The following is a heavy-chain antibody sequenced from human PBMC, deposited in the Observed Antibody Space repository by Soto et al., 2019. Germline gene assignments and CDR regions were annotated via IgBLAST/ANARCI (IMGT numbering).Heavy chain of an antibody. J-gene: IGHJ5*02. V-gene: IGHV3-30-3*01. CDR1: GFTFSSYA. D-gene: IGHD2-15*01. Sequence: QVQLVESGGGVVQPGRSLRLSCAASGFTFSSYAMHWVRQAPGKGLEWVAVISYDGSNKNYADSVKGRFTISRDNSKNTLYLQMNSLRAEDTAVYYCARAGYCSGGSCYALYWFDPWGQGTLVTVSS. CDR3: ARAGYCSGGSCYALYWFDP. CDR2: ISYDGSNK.